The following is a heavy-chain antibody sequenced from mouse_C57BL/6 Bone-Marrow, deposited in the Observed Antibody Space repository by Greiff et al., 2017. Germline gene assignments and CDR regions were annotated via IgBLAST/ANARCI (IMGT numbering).Heavy chain of an antibody. V-gene: IGHV1-64*01. CDR2: IHPNSGST. CDR3: ATTVVAVDY. D-gene: IGHD1-1*01. Sequence: QVQLQQPGAELVKPGASVKLSCKASGYTFTSYWMHWVKQRPGQGLEWIGMIHPNSGSTNYNEKFKSKATLTVNKSSSTSYMQLSRLTSEDSAVYYCATTVVAVDYWGQGTTLTVSA. CDR1: GYTFTSYW. J-gene: IGHJ2*01.